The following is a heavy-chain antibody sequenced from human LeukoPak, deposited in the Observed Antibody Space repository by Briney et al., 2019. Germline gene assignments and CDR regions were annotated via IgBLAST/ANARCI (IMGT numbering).Heavy chain of an antibody. CDR3: ARGGRLANFDY. V-gene: IGHV4-39*07. D-gene: IGHD6-19*01. J-gene: IGHJ4*02. Sequence: KASETLSLTCTVSGGSISSSSYYWGWIRQPPGKGLEWIGSIYYSGSTYYNPSLKSRVTISVDTSKNQFSLKLSSVTAADTAVYYCARGGRLANFDYWGQGTLVTVSS. CDR2: IYYSGST. CDR1: GGSISSSSYY.